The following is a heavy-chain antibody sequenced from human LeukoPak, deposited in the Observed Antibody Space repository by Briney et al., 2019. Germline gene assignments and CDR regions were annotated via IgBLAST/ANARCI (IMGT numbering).Heavy chain of an antibody. V-gene: IGHV3-7*01. CDR1: GFTFSSYW. CDR3: ARRGYSSSWDIPDY. J-gene: IGHJ4*02. Sequence: PGGSLRLSCAASGFTFSSYWMSWVRQAPGKGLEWVANINQDGSEKYYVDSVKGRFTISRDNAKSSLYLQMNSLRAEDTAVYYCARRGYSSSWDIPDYWGQGTLVTVSS. CDR2: INQDGSEK. D-gene: IGHD6-13*01.